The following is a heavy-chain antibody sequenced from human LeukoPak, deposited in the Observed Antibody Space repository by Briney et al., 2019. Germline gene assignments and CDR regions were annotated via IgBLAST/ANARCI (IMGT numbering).Heavy chain of an antibody. D-gene: IGHD3-10*01. CDR1: GFTFSSYG. CDR3: AKDRLITMVRGVPSWFDP. V-gene: IGHV3-30*02. J-gene: IGHJ5*02. CDR2: IRYDGSNK. Sequence: PGGSLRLSCAASGFTFSSYGMHRIRQAPGKGLEWVAFIRYDGSNKYYADSVKGRFTISRDNSKNTLYLQMNSLRAEDTAVYYCAKDRLITMVRGVPSWFDPWGQGTLVTVSS.